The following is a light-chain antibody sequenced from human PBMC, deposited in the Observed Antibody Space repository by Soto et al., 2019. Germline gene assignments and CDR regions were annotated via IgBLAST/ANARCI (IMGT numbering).Light chain of an antibody. Sequence: EIVMTQSPATLSLSPGGRATLSCRASQSVSSNLVWYQQKPGQAPRLLIYGAFTRATGIPARFSGTGSGTDFTLTISSLQSEDFAVYYCQQYNNWPPWTFGQGTKVDIK. CDR1: QSVSSN. V-gene: IGKV3-15*01. CDR2: GAF. J-gene: IGKJ1*01. CDR3: QQYNNWPPWT.